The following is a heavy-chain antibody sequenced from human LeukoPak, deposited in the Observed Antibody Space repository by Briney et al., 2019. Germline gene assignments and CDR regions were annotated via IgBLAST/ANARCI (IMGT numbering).Heavy chain of an antibody. CDR2: IRSSGST. J-gene: IGHJ4*02. V-gene: IGHV3-23*01. D-gene: IGHD3-10*01. CDR3: CKTIWSGQNPDYIDD. Sequence: GGTLRLACAASGFSFSSYAMSWGRQAPGKGLGWVSSIRSSGSTYYAPSGKGRFTISRDTSKNTLFLQMDSLRGEDTAVYYCCKTIWSGQNPDYIDDWGQGTLVTVSS. CDR1: GFSFSSYA.